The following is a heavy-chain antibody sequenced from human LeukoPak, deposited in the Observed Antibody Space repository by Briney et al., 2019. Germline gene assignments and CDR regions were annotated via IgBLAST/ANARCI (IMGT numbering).Heavy chain of an antibody. V-gene: IGHV3-74*01. CDR3: ARGKHTAAIPDY. CDR2: INADVSST. J-gene: IGHJ4*02. Sequence: GGSLRLSCAASGFTFSTYWMHWVRQAPGKGLVWVSRINADVSSTSYADSVKGRFTISRDNAKNTLYLQMNSLRAVDTAVYYCARGKHTAAIPDYWGQGTLVTVSS. D-gene: IGHD6-13*01. CDR1: GFTFSTYW.